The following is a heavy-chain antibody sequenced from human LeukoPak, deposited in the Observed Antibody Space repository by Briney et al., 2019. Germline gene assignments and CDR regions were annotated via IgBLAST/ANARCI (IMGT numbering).Heavy chain of an antibody. V-gene: IGHV4-61*02. D-gene: IGHD2-2*01. J-gene: IGHJ5*02. CDR2: IYTSGST. CDR1: GGSISSGGYY. CDR3: ARSSELRYCSSTSCPPES. Sequence: SQTLSLTCTVSGGSISSGGYYWSWIRQPAGKGLEWIGRIYTSGSTNYNPSLKSRVTISVDTSKNQFSLNLSSVTAADAAVYYCARSSELRYCSSTSCPPESWGQGTLVTVSS.